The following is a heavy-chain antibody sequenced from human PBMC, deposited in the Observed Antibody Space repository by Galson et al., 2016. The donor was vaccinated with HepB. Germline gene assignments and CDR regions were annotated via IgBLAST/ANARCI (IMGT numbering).Heavy chain of an antibody. CDR3: ARYYCRDGLCPFDP. D-gene: IGHD2-15*01. CDR2: VSKSGTT. J-gene: IGHJ5*02. CDR1: GASLSSDSW. V-gene: IGHV4-4*02. Sequence: SETLSLTCAVSGASLSSDSWWTWVRQSSGKGLEWIGEVSKSGTTNYNPSLKSRVTIEVTRPRNQFSLKLTSVTAADTAVYYCARYYCRDGLCPFDPWGQGTLVTVSS.